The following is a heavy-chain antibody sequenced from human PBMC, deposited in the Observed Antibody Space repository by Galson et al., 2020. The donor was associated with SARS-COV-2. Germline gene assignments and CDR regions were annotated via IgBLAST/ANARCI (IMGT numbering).Heavy chain of an antibody. CDR3: ARNRVRGAGGWGWFDP. J-gene: IGHJ5*02. CDR2: IHPADSDT. D-gene: IGHD3-10*01. V-gene: IGHV5-51*01. Sequence: KIGESLKISCKGSGYSFTSSWIGWVRQMPGKGLEWLGIIHPADSDTRYSPSFQGQVTISADKSISTAYLQWSSLKASDTAMYYCARNRVRGAGGWGWFDPWGQGTLVTVSS. CDR1: GYSFTSSW.